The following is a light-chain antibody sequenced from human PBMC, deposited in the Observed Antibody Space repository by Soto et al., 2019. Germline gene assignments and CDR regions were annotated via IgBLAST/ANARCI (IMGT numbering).Light chain of an antibody. CDR3: ISYRSRSTPPYV. Sequence: QSALTQPASVSGAPGQSITIPCTGTSSDVGGYNSVSWYQQHPGKAPKLLIYGVTNRPSGVSDRFSGSKSGNTASLTISGLQAEDEADYYCISYRSRSTPPYVFGTGTKVTVL. V-gene: IGLV2-14*03. CDR2: GVT. CDR1: SSDVGGYNS. J-gene: IGLJ1*01.